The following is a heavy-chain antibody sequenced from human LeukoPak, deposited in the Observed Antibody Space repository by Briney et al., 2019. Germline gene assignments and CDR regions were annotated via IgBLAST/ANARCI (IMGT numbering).Heavy chain of an antibody. CDR1: GGSFSGYY. CDR2: INHSGST. Sequence: SETLSLTCAVYGGSFSGYYWSWIRRPPGKGLEWIGEINHSGSTNYNPSLKSRVTISVDTSKNQFSLKLSSVTAADTAVYYCARRLLWFGELFYYYYYGMDVWGQGTTVTVSS. J-gene: IGHJ6*02. CDR3: ARRLLWFGELFYYYYYGMDV. V-gene: IGHV4-34*01. D-gene: IGHD3-10*01.